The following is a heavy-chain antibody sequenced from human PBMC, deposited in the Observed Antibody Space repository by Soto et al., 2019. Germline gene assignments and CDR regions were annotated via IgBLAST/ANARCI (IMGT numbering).Heavy chain of an antibody. CDR1: GFTFSSYA. V-gene: IGHV3-23*01. D-gene: IGHD1-7*01. CDR2: ISGSGGST. J-gene: IGHJ3*02. Sequence: XXSLRLSFAASGFTFSSYAMSWVPQAPGKGLEWVSAISGSGGSTYYADSVKGRFTISRDNSKNTLYLQMNSLRAEDTAVYYCAKAPRVELRSAFDIWGQGTMVTVSS. CDR3: AKAPRVELRSAFDI.